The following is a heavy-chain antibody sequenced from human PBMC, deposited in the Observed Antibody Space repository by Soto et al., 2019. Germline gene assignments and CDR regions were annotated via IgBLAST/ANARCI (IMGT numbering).Heavy chain of an antibody. V-gene: IGHV3-30*18. D-gene: IGHD3-3*01. Sequence: QVPLVASGGGVVQPGRSLRLSCAASGFTLSRSAMHWVRQAPGKGLACVAVISYDGSNKYYADSVKGRFTISRDNYKSTLFLQMDSMRAEDTAVYYCVKDLWHGVSKLFNYVESWGQGALFTVSS. CDR3: VKDLWHGVSKLFNYVES. CDR2: ISYDGSNK. CDR1: GFTLSRSA. J-gene: IGHJ4*02.